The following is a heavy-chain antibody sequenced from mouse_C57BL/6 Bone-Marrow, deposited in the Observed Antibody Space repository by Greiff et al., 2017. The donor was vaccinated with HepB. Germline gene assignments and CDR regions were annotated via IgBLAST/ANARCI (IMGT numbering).Heavy chain of an antibody. D-gene: IGHD1-1*01. CDR3: ARALDYYGSSYNWFAY. V-gene: IGHV1-18*01. CDR1: GYTFTDYN. Sequence: EVKLQQSGPELVKPGASVKIPCKASGYTFTDYNMDWVKQSHGKSLEWIGDINPNNGGTIYNQKFKGKATLTVDKSSSTAYMELRSLTSEDTAVYYCARALDYYGSSYNWFAYWGQGTLVTVSA. CDR2: INPNNGGT. J-gene: IGHJ3*01.